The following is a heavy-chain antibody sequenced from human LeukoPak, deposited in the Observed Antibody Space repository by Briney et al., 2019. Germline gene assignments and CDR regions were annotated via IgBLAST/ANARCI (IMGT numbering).Heavy chain of an antibody. J-gene: IGHJ4*02. CDR2: TYYSGST. D-gene: IGHD3-10*01. CDR3: ARSGGYYFDY. CDR1: GGSISSGGYY. Sequence: SETLSLTCTVSGGSISSGGYYWSWIRQHPGKSLEWIGYTYYSGSTYYNPSLKSRVTISVDTSKNQFSLKLSSVTAADTAVYYCARSGGYYFDYWGQGTLVTVSS. V-gene: IGHV4-31*03.